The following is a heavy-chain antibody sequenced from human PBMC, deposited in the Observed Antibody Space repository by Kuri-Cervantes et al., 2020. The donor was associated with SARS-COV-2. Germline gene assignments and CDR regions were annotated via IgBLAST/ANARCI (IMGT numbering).Heavy chain of an antibody. Sequence: SVKVSCKASGGTFSSYAISWVRQAPGQGLEWMGGIIPIFGTANYAQKFQGRVTMTRNTSISTAYMELSSLRSEDTAVYYCARGRRARGYSGYGVGDYWGQGTLVTVSS. CDR2: IIPIFGTA. CDR3: ARGRRARGYSGYGVGDY. D-gene: IGHD5-12*01. J-gene: IGHJ4*02. V-gene: IGHV1-69*05. CDR1: GGTFSSYA.